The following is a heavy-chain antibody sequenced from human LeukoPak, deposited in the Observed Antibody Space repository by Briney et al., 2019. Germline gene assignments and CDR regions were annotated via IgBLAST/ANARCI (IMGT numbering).Heavy chain of an antibody. J-gene: IGHJ4*02. CDR3: ARATGPATAHFDY. CDR2: IIPNLNTP. CDR1: GGTFITYA. D-gene: IGHD1-1*01. Sequence: GASVKVSCKASGGTFITYAFNWVRQAPGQGLEWMGGIIPNLNTPNYAQKFQGRVTITADTSTTTAYMELSTLRSEDTAVYYCARATGPATAHFDYWGQGTLVTVSS. V-gene: IGHV1-69*10.